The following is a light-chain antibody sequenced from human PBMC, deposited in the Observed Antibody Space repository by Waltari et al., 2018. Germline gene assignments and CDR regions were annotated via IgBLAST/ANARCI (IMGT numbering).Light chain of an antibody. CDR1: SSDVASYNL. CDR2: EGS. J-gene: IGLJ2*01. Sequence: QSALTQPASVSGSPGQSITISCPGTSSDVASYNLVSWYHQHPGKAPKLMNYEGSKQPSGVSNRFSGSKSGNTASLTSSGLQAEDEADYYCCSYAGSSTYVVFGGGTKLTVL. V-gene: IGLV2-23*01. CDR3: CSYAGSSTYVV.